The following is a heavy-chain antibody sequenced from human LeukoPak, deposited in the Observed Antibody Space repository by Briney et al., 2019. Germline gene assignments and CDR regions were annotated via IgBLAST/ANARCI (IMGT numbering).Heavy chain of an antibody. CDR2: IYYSGST. CDR3: ARERFGESFDY. V-gene: IGHV4-59*12. J-gene: IGHJ4*02. CDR1: GGSISSYY. Sequence: SETLSLTCTVSGGSISSYYWSWIRQPPGKGLEWIGYIYYSGSTNYNPSLKSRVTISVDTSKNQFSLKLSSVTAADTAVYYCARERFGESFDYWGQGTLVTVSS. D-gene: IGHD3-10*01.